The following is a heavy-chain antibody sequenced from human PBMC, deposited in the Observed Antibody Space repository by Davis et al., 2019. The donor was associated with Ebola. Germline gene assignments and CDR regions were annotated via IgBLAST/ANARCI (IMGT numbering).Heavy chain of an antibody. CDR3: ARGRGSYFDY. V-gene: IGHV1-46*01. Sequence: ASVKVSCKVSGYTLSDLSIHWVRQAPGQGLEWMGIINPSGGSTTYPQKFQGRVTMTRDTSTSTIYMELSSLRSEDTAVYYCARGRGSYFDYWGQGTLVTVSS. CDR1: GYTLSDLS. J-gene: IGHJ4*02. D-gene: IGHD5-12*01. CDR2: INPSGGST.